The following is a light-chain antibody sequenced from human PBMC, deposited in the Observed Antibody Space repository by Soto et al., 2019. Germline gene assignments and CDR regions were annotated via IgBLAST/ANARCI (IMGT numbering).Light chain of an antibody. CDR1: QIISSW. Sequence: DIQMTQSPSTLSASVGDRVTITCRASQIISSWLAWYQQKPGKAPKVLIFDASSLESGVPSRFSCSGSGTEFTITISSLQPDDFATYYCQQYNSDRTFGQGTKVE. CDR3: QQYNSDRT. V-gene: IGKV1-5*01. J-gene: IGKJ1*01. CDR2: DAS.